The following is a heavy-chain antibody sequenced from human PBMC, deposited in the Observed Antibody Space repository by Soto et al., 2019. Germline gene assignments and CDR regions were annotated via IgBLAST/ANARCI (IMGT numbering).Heavy chain of an antibody. J-gene: IGHJ6*02. CDR3: ARAGAAPYYYYGMDV. CDR2: ISTHNGDT. D-gene: IGHD2-15*01. CDR1: GYTFTSSG. Sequence: QVQLVQSGAEVRKPGASVKVSCKAPGYTFTSSGISWLRQAPGQGLEWMGWISTHNGDTNDAPKFQDRVTMTIDRSTSTAYMELRSLRSDDAAVYYCARAGAAPYYYYGMDVWGQGTRVTVSS. V-gene: IGHV1-18*01.